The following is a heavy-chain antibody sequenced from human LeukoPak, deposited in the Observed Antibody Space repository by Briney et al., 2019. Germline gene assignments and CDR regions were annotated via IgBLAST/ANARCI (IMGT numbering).Heavy chain of an antibody. D-gene: IGHD6-19*01. CDR3: ARGGGSSGWHDY. CDR2: IYYSGST. V-gene: IGHV4-59*01. CDR1: ADSINNDF. J-gene: IGHJ4*02. Sequence: SETLSLTCTVSADSINNDFWSWIRQPPGKGLEWIVYIYYSGSTNYNPSLKSRVAITVDTSKNQFSLKLSSVTAADTAVYYCARGGGSSGWHDYWGRGTLVTVSS.